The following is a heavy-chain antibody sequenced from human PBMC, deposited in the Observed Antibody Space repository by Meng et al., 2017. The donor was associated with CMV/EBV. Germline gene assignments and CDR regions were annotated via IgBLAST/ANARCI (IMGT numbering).Heavy chain of an antibody. CDR3: ATERFTSIAAPGFDY. J-gene: IGHJ4*02. V-gene: IGHV1-2*02. Sequence: QVQLGQYGAEVKNTVXSVRVSSXVSGYTFTSYGISWVRQAPGQGLEWMGWINPNSGGTNYAQKFQGRVTMTRDTSISTAYMELSRLRSDDTAVYYCATERFTSIAAPGFDYWGQGTLVTVSS. D-gene: IGHD6-6*01. CDR1: GYTFTSYG. CDR2: INPNSGGT.